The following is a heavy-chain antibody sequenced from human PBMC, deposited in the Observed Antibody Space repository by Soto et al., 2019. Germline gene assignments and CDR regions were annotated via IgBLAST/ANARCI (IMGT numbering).Heavy chain of an antibody. Sequence: QAQLVESGGGVVQPGRSLRLSCVASGFTFSTYGMHWVRQAPGKGLEWVAMTWYDESHKYYADSVKDRFTISRDNSKNTLYLQMNSLRDEDSAVYYCATELNDMQAFDIWGQGTMVTVSS. J-gene: IGHJ3*02. D-gene: IGHD1-1*01. CDR2: TWYDESHK. V-gene: IGHV3-33*01. CDR3: ATELNDMQAFDI. CDR1: GFTFSTYG.